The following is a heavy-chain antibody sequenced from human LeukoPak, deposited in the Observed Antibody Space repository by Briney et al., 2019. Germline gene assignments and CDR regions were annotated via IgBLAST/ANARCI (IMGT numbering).Heavy chain of an antibody. CDR2: ISYDGSNK. CDR1: GFTFSGYP. D-gene: IGHD4-17*01. CDR3: ARDFAGDRDY. Sequence: GKSLRLSCAASGFTFSGYPIHWVRQAPGKGLEWVAVISYDGSNKYYADSVKGRFTISRDNSKNTLYLQMNSLRAEDTAVYYCARDFAGDRDYWGQGTLVTVSS. J-gene: IGHJ4*02. V-gene: IGHV3-30-3*01.